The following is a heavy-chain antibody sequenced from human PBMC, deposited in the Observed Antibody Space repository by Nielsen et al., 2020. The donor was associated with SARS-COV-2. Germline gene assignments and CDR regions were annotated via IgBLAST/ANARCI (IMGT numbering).Heavy chain of an antibody. D-gene: IGHD2-8*02. V-gene: IGHV3-7*01. CDR1: GFSFSSHW. CDR2: IDPDGSDK. Sequence: GGSLRLSCAASGFSFSSHWMSWVRQVPGKGLEWVADIDPDGSDKVYVDSVKGRFTISRDNAKKSMSLQMNNLGVEDTAVYYCARDWSRAFDVWGQGTMVTVSS. J-gene: IGHJ3*01. CDR3: ARDWSRAFDV.